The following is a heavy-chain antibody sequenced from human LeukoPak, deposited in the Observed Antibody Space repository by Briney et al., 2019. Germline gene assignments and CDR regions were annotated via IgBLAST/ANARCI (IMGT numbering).Heavy chain of an antibody. J-gene: IGHJ6*02. CDR2: ISYDGSNK. V-gene: IGHV3-30-3*01. Sequence: PGESPRLSCAASGFTFSSYAMHWVRQAPGKGLEWVAVISYDGSNKYYADSVKGRFTISRDNSKNTLYLQMNSLRAEDTAVYYCARGSPRFYYYGMDVWGQGTTVTVSS. CDR1: GFTFSSYA. CDR3: ARGSPRFYYYGMDV.